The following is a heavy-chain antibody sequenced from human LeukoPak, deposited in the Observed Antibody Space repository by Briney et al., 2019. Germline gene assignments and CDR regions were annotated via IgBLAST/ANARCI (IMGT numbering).Heavy chain of an antibody. J-gene: IGHJ6*02. CDR2: INPNSGGT. D-gene: IGHD1/OR15-1a*01. CDR1: GYTFTGYY. V-gene: IGHV1-2*02. CDR3: ARQKWEQQGRDYYFNGLDV. Sequence: ASVKVSCKASGYTFTGYYMHWVRQAPGQGLEWMGWINPNSGGTNYAQKFQGRVTMTRDTSISTAYMELSRLRSDDTAVYYCARQKWEQQGRDYYFNGLDVWGPGTTVIVSS.